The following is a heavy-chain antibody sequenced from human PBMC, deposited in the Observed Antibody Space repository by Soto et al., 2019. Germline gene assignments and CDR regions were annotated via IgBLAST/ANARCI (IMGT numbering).Heavy chain of an antibody. CDR1: GLTFSSDA. D-gene: IGHD3-10*01. J-gene: IGHJ4*02. CDR2: ISGSDGST. CDR3: AKDVYILGAHDY. V-gene: IGHV3-23*01. Sequence: EVQLLESGGGLVQPGGSLRLSCAASGLTFSSDAMSWVRQAPGKGLEWVSSISGSDGSTYYADSVKGRFTISRDNSKNTLYLQMNSLRVEDTAVYFCAKDVYILGAHDYWGQGTLVTVSS.